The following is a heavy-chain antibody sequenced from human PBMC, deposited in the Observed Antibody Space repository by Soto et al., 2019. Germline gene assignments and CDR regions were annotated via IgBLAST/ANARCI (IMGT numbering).Heavy chain of an antibody. V-gene: IGHV5-51*01. Sequence: GESLKISCKGSGYSFTSYWIGWVRQMPGKGLEWMGIIYPGDSDTRYSPSFQGQVTISADKSISTAYLQWSSLKASDTAIYYCASGGVRGVITRTRDYYGMDVWGQGTTVTVSS. D-gene: IGHD3-10*01. CDR1: GYSFTSYW. CDR3: ASGGVRGVITRTRDYYGMDV. J-gene: IGHJ6*02. CDR2: IYPGDSDT.